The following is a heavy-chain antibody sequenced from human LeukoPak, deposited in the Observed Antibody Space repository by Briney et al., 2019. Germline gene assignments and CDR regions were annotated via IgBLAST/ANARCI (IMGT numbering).Heavy chain of an antibody. CDR1: GGSISSGGYS. J-gene: IGHJ5*02. D-gene: IGHD5-18*01. V-gene: IGHV4-30-2*01. CDR2: IYHSGST. CDR3: ARVDTRFYWFDP. Sequence: PSQTLSLTCAVSGGSISSGGYSWSWIRQPPGKGLEWIGYIYHSGSTYYNPSLKSRVTISVDRSKNQFSLKLSSVTAADTAVYYCARVDTRFYWFDPWGQGTLVTVSS.